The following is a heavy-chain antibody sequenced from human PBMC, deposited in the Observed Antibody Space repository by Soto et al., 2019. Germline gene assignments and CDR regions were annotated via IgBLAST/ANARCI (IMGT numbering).Heavy chain of an antibody. CDR3: ARDPGVAVAGTGFYGMDV. V-gene: IGHV4-4*02. D-gene: IGHD6-19*01. CDR2: IYHSGST. CDR1: GASISSSNW. Sequence: QVQLQESGPGLVKPSGTLSLTCAVSGASISSSNWWSWVRQPPGKGLEWIGEIYHSGSTNYNPSLKSRVTISVDKSKNQFSLKLSSVTAADTAVYYCARDPGVAVAGTGFYGMDVWGQGTTVTVSS. J-gene: IGHJ6*02.